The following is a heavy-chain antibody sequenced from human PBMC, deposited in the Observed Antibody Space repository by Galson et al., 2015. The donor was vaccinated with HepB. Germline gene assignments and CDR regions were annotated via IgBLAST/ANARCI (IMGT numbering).Heavy chain of an antibody. CDR1: GFTFSSYA. Sequence: SLRLSCAASGFTFSSYAMSWVRQAPGKGLEWVSVISGSGGTTYYADSVKGRFTISRDNSKSTLYLQMNSLRAEDTAVYYCAKGLGSGSYLGCDYWGQGTLVTVSS. D-gene: IGHD1-26*01. V-gene: IGHV3-23*01. CDR2: ISGSGGTT. J-gene: IGHJ4*02. CDR3: AKGLGSGSYLGCDY.